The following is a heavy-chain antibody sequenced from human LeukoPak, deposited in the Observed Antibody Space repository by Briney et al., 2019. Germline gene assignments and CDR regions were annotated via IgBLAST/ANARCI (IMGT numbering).Heavy chain of an antibody. CDR1: GGSISSYY. CDR3: ARHRIAAADFDY. V-gene: IGHV4-59*08. J-gene: IGHJ4*02. D-gene: IGHD6-13*01. CDR2: IYYSGST. Sequence: SETLSLTCTVSGGSISSYYWSWIRQPPGKGLEWTGYIYYSGSTNYNPSLKSRVTISVDTSKNQFSLKLSSVTAADTAVYYCARHRIAAADFDYWGQGTLVTVSS.